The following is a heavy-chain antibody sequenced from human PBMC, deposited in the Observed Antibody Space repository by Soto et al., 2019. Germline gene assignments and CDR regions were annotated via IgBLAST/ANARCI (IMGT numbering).Heavy chain of an antibody. Sequence: GASGKVSCKVSGNTLAEISMPWGRQASGKGLEWMGGFDPEDGETIYAQKFQGRVTMTEDTSTDTAYMELSSLRSEDTAVYYCAIVHYNWTDSDDFDIWGEGIMVSVSS. CDR3: AIVHYNWTDSDDFDI. J-gene: IGHJ3*02. V-gene: IGHV1-24*01. D-gene: IGHD1-1*01. CDR1: GNTLAEIS. CDR2: FDPEDGET.